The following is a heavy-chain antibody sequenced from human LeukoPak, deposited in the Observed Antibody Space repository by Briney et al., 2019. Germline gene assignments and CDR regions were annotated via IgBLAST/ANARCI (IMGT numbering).Heavy chain of an antibody. Sequence: SETLSLTCTVSGGSISGSSYYWGWIRQPPGRGLEWIGSIYYSGNTYYNPSLKSRVTISVDTSKNQFSLKLSSVTAADTAVYYCARDRLGSGSRYFDYWGQGTLVTVPS. CDR3: ARDRLGSGSRYFDY. CDR1: GGSISGSSYY. V-gene: IGHV4-39*07. J-gene: IGHJ4*02. CDR2: IYYSGNT. D-gene: IGHD3-10*02.